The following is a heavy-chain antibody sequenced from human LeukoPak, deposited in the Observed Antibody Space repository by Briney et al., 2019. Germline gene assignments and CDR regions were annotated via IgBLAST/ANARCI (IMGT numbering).Heavy chain of an antibody. J-gene: IGHJ6*03. CDR3: ARQRFGDYNYMDV. D-gene: IGHD3-10*01. CDR1: GFDFRDYY. V-gene: IGHV3-11*04. CDR2: ISGTGKTS. Sequence: GGSLRLSCAASGFDFRDYYMSWLRQAPGKGLEWISHISGTGKTSKYAESMEGRFTISRDNSNHLLYLQMTSLRADDTAVYFCARQRFGDYNYMDVWGKGTTVTVSS.